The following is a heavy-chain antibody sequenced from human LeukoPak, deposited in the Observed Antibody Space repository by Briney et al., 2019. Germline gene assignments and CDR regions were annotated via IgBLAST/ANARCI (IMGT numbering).Heavy chain of an antibody. CDR1: GFTFSHYG. Sequence: GGSLRLSCAASGFTFSHYGMHWVRQAPGKGLEWVAVISYDGSNKYYADSVKGRFTISRDNSKNTLYLQMNSLRAEDTAVYYCAKPLPYYYGSGHQLGGLDYWGQGTLVTVSS. CDR2: ISYDGSNK. V-gene: IGHV3-33*05. D-gene: IGHD3-10*01. J-gene: IGHJ4*02. CDR3: AKPLPYYYGSGHQLGGLDY.